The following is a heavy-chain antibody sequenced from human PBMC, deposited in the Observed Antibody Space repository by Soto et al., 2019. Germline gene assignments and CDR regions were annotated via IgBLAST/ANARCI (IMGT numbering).Heavy chain of an antibody. J-gene: IGHJ4*02. V-gene: IGHV3-21*01. CDR1: GFTFSSYS. D-gene: IGHD5-12*01. CDR3: ARRSYGGYPYYFDY. Sequence: EVQLVESGGGLVKPGGSLRLSCAASGFTFSSYSMNWVRQAAGKGLEWVSSISSSSSYIYYADSVKGRFTISRDNAKNSLYLQMNSLRAEDTAVYYCARRSYGGYPYYFDYWGQGTLVTVSS. CDR2: ISSSSSYI.